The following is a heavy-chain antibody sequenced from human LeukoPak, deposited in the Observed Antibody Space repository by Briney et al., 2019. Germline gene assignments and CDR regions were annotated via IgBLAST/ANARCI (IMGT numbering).Heavy chain of an antibody. Sequence: ASVKVSCKASGGTFSSYAISWVRQAPGQGLEWMGWINPNSGGTNYAQKFQGRVTMTRDTSISTAYMELSRLRSDDTAVYYCARAPVGPHAFDIWGQGTMVTVSS. J-gene: IGHJ3*02. D-gene: IGHD1-26*01. CDR2: INPNSGGT. V-gene: IGHV1-2*02. CDR1: GGTFSSYA. CDR3: ARAPVGPHAFDI.